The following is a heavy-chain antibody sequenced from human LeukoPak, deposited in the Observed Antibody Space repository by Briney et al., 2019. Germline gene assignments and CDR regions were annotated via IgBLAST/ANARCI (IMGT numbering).Heavy chain of an antibody. Sequence: PSETLSLTCTVSGGSISSYYWSWIRQPPGKGLEWIGSIYYSGSTYYNPSLKSRVTISVDTSKNQFSLKLSSVTAADTAVYYCAREGAAVAGTFDYWGQGTLVTVSS. CDR3: AREGAAVAGTFDY. D-gene: IGHD6-19*01. V-gene: IGHV4-39*07. J-gene: IGHJ4*02. CDR1: GGSISSYY. CDR2: IYYSGST.